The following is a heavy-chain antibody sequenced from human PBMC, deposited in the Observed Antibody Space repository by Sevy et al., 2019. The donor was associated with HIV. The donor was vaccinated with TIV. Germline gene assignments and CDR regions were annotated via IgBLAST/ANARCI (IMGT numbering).Heavy chain of an antibody. Sequence: ASVKVSCKASGYTFTGYYMHWVRQAPGQGLEWMGWINPNSGGTNYAQKFQGRVTMTRDTSISTAYMELSRLRSDDTAVYYGARKFLCSGGSCYSGFSYYGMDVWGQGTTVTVSS. J-gene: IGHJ6*02. CDR1: GYTFTGYY. CDR2: INPNSGGT. V-gene: IGHV1-2*02. CDR3: ARKFLCSGGSCYSGFSYYGMDV. D-gene: IGHD2-15*01.